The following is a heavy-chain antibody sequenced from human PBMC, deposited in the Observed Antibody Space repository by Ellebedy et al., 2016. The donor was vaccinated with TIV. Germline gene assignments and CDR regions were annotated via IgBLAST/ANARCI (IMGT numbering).Heavy chain of an antibody. CDR2: VYHNGNA. CDR1: GGSISSSTYY. Sequence: PSETLSLTCTVSGGSISSSTYYWGWIRQPPEKGLEWIGSVYHNGNAFYNPSLDSRVTISLDTSKKQFSLKLTSVTAADTAVYFCARGYGGMDYWGQGTLVTVSS. J-gene: IGHJ4*02. D-gene: IGHD5-12*01. V-gene: IGHV4-39*01. CDR3: ARGYGGMDY.